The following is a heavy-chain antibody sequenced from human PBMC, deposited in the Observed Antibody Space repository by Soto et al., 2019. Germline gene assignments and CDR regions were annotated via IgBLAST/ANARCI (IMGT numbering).Heavy chain of an antibody. J-gene: IGHJ4*02. CDR2: SGST. D-gene: IGHD6-19*01. V-gene: IGHV4-61*01. CDR3: ARPRSSSSGWYLWY. Sequence: PSETLSLTCTVSGGSLSGGNYYWSWIRQPPGKGLEWIGYSGSTNYNPSLKSRVTISVDTSKNQFSLRLTSVIAADTAMYYCARPRSSSSGWYLWYWGQGTLVTVSS. CDR1: GGSLSGGNYY.